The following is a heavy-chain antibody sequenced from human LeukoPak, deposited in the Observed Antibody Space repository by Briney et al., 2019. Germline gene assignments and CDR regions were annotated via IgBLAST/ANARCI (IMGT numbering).Heavy chain of an antibody. CDR1: GFIFSSYS. J-gene: IGHJ3*02. V-gene: IGHV3-21*01. CDR2: ISGGSSSI. CDR3: ARDPAYCGGDCSTNQHDAFDI. D-gene: IGHD2-21*02. Sequence: GGSLRLSCAASGFIFSSYSMNWVRQAPGKGLEWVSSISGGSSSIYYADSVKGRFTISRDNAKNSLYLQMNVLRADDTAVYYCARDPAYCGGDCSTNQHDAFDIWGQGTMVTVSS.